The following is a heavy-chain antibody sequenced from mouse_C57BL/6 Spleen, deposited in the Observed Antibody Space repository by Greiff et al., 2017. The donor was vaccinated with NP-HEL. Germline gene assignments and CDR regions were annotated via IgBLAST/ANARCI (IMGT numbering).Heavy chain of an antibody. CDR3: ASGGSSSAWFAY. CDR2: ISYDGNN. V-gene: IGHV3-6*01. CDR1: GYSFTSGYY. J-gene: IGHJ3*01. Sequence: EVKVEESGPGLVKPSQSLSLTCSVTGYSFTSGYYWNWIRQFPENKLEWRGSISYDGNNNYNPSLKNRISITRDTSKNQFFLKLKSVTTEDSATYYCASGGSSSAWFAYWGQGTLVTVSA. D-gene: IGHD1-1*01.